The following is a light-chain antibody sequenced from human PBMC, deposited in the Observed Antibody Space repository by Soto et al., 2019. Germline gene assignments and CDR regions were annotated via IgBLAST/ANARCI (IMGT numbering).Light chain of an antibody. CDR3: QQFYYYPHT. J-gene: IGKJ2*01. CDR2: GVS. Sequence: IQMTQSPSSLSASVGDGVTLTCRASHTIATYLNWYQQKPGQVPEVLIYGVSRLHVGVPSRFTGSGYGTDFTLTINNLQPEEFAIYYCQQFYYYPHTFGQGTKTGGQT. V-gene: IGKV1-39*01. CDR1: HTIATY.